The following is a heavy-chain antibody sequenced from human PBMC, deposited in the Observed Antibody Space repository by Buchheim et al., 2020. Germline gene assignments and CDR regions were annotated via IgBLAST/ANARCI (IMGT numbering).Heavy chain of an antibody. CDR1: GGTFSSYA. D-gene: IGHD2-2*01. V-gene: IGHV1-69*01. CDR2: IIPIFGTA. Sequence: QVQLVQSGAEVKKPGSSVKVSCKASGGTFSSYAIGWVRQAPGQGLEWMGGIIPIFGTANYAQKFQGRVTITADESTSTAYMELSSLRSEDTAVYYCARDRYCSSTSCYEPRYNWFDPWGQGTL. CDR3: ARDRYCSSTSCYEPRYNWFDP. J-gene: IGHJ5*02.